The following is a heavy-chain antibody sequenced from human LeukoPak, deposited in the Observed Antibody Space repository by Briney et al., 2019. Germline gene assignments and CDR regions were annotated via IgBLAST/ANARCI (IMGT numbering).Heavy chain of an antibody. J-gene: IGHJ3*02. Sequence: GGSLRLSCAASGFTFSIYWMSWVRQAPGKGLEWVANINQDGSQKYYVDSVKGRFTSSRDNAKNSFFLQMSSLRAEDTAVYYCARVASVISAAFDIWGQGTMVTVSS. CDR2: INQDGSQK. CDR3: ARVASVISAAFDI. CDR1: GFTFSIYW. V-gene: IGHV3-7*01. D-gene: IGHD3-10*01.